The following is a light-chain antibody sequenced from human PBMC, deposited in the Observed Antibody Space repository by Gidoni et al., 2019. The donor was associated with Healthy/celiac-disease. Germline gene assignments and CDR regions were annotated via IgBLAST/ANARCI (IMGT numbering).Light chain of an antibody. J-gene: IGKJ1*01. CDR2: DAS. Sequence: EIVLSQSLATLSLFPGERATLSCRASQSVSSYLARYQQKPGQSPRLLIYDASNRANSIPARFSGSGSETDFTLTISSLEHEDFAVNYCQQRSNWPPWTFGQGTKVEIK. CDR1: QSVSSY. V-gene: IGKV3-11*01. CDR3: QQRSNWPPWT.